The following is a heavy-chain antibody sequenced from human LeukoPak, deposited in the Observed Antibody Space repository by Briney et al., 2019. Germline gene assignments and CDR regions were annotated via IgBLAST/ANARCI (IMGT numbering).Heavy chain of an antibody. Sequence: GGSLRLSCAASGFTFSVHSMSWVRQAPGEGLEWIAYINKSGSATDYADSVRGRFTISRDNAKNSLYLQMNSLRDEDTAVYYCASFTPPPRMSFYWYFYSWGQGTLVTFSS. J-gene: IGHJ4*02. V-gene: IGHV3-48*02. CDR3: ASFTPPPRMSFYWYFYS. CDR1: GFTFSVHS. CDR2: INKSGSAT. D-gene: IGHD1-14*01.